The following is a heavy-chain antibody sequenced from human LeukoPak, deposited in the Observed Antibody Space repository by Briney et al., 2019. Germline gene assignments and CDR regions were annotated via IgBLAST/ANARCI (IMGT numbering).Heavy chain of an antibody. CDR2: IYHSGTI. CDR1: GYSISSGYF. D-gene: IGHD5-18*01. Sequence: PSETLSLTCTVSGYSISSGYFWGWIRQPPGKGLEYIGSIYHSGTIYYNPSLKSLVTISVDTSKNQFSLKLNSVTAADTAVYYCARGGYTYAYDFDYWGQGTLVTVSS. CDR3: ARGGYTYAYDFDY. V-gene: IGHV4-38-2*02. J-gene: IGHJ4*02.